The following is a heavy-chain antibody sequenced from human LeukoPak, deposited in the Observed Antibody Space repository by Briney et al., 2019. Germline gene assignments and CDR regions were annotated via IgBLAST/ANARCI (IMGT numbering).Heavy chain of an antibody. D-gene: IGHD6-19*01. CDR2: IHYSGST. V-gene: IGHV4-59*01. Sequence: PSETLSLTCTVSGGSISGYYWSWIRQPPGQGLEWIGYIHYSGSTNYNPSFKSRVTISLDMSKNQFSLKLNSVTAADTAVYYCAREGQWLPDWFDPWGQGTLVTVSS. CDR3: AREGQWLPDWFDP. J-gene: IGHJ5*02. CDR1: GGSISGYY.